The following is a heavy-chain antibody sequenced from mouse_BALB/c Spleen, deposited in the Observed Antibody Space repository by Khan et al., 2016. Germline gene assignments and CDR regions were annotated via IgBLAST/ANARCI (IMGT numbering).Heavy chain of an antibody. Sequence: EVQLQESGPGLVKPSQSLSLTCTVTGYSITSDYAWNWIRQFPGNKLEWMGYISYSGSTRYCPYLNSRISITRDTSKHQFFLQLNSVTSEDTATLYGARTPTAYYAMDYWGQGTSVTVSS. V-gene: IGHV3-2*02. CDR3: ARTPTAYYAMDY. CDR1: GYSITSDYA. J-gene: IGHJ4*01. CDR2: ISYSGST.